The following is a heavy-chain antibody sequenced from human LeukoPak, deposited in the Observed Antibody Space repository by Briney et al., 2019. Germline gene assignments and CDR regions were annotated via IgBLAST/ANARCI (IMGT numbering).Heavy chain of an antibody. CDR2: INHSGST. J-gene: IGHJ6*04. V-gene: IGHV4-34*01. CDR3: ARRTYYYDSSGYCYVKGTVDV. D-gene: IGHD3-22*01. CDR1: GGSFSGYY. Sequence: PSETLSLTCAVYGGSFSGYYWSWIRQPPGKGLEWIGEINHSGSTNYNPSLKSRVTISVDTSKNQFSLKLSSVTAADTAVYYCARRTYYYDSSGYCYVKGTVDVWGKGTTVTISS.